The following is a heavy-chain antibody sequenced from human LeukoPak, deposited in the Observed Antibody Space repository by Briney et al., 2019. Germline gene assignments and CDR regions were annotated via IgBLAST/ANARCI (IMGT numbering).Heavy chain of an antibody. CDR1: GGSISSYY. J-gene: IGHJ5*02. CDR2: IYYSGST. V-gene: IGHV4-59*01. Sequence: PSETLSLTCTVSGGSISSYYWSWIRQPPGKGLEWIGYIYYSGSTNYNPSLKSRVTISVDTSKNQFSLKLSSVTAADTAVYYCARDLRPYEGGNRFDPWGQGTLVTVSS. CDR3: ARDLRPYEGGNRFDP. D-gene: IGHD2-15*01.